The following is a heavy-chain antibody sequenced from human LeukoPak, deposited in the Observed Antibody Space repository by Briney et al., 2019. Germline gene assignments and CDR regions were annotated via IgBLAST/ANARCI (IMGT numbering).Heavy chain of an antibody. D-gene: IGHD6-19*01. Sequence: ASVKVSCKASGGTFSGYAISWVRQAPGQGLEWMGRIIPILAIANFAQKFQGRVTMTRNTFISTAYMELSSLRSEDTAVYYCARAVAGHFDYWGQGTLVTVSS. CDR3: ARAVAGHFDY. CDR1: GGTFSGYA. V-gene: IGHV1-69*04. J-gene: IGHJ4*02. CDR2: IIPILAIA.